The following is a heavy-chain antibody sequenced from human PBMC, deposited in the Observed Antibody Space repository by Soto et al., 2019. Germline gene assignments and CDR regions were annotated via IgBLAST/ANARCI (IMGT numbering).Heavy chain of an antibody. J-gene: IGHJ6*02. CDR2: ISGSGGIT. CDR1: GFTFSSYA. D-gene: IGHD3-10*01. V-gene: IGHV3-23*01. Sequence: ELHLLESGGGLVQPGGSLRLSCIASGFTFSSYAMTWVRQAPGKGLEWVSDISGSGGITYYADSVKGRFTISRDNSKNTLNLQMNSLRADDTAVYYCARARRGAPYYYTMDLWGQGTPVTVSS. CDR3: ARARRGAPYYYTMDL.